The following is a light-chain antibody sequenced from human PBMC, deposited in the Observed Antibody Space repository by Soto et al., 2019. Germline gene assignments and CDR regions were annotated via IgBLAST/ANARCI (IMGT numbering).Light chain of an antibody. J-gene: IGLJ3*02. CDR3: SSYTSRSTLV. V-gene: IGLV2-14*01. Sequence: QSALTQPASVSGSPGQSITISCTGTSSDVGGYDYVSWYQQFPGKAPKPIIYEVSNRPSGVSARFSGSKSGNTASLTISGLQAEDEAEYYCSSYTSRSTLVFGGGTKLTVL. CDR1: SSDVGGYDY. CDR2: EVS.